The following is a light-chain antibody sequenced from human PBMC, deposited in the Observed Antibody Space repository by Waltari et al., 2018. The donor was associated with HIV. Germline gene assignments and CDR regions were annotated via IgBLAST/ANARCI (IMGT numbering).Light chain of an antibody. CDR2: DAS. CDR3: HQYGSSPRA. V-gene: IGKV3-20*01. J-gene: IGKJ1*01. CDR1: QSVSSSY. Sequence: EIVLTQSPGPLSLSPGERATLSCRASQSVSSSYLAWYQQKPGQAPRLLIYDASTRATGIPDRFSGSGSGTDFTLTINRLEPEDFAVYYCHQYGSSPRAFGPGTKVEIK.